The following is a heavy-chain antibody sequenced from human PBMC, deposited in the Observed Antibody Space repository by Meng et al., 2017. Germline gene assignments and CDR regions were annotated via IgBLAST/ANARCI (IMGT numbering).Heavy chain of an antibody. Sequence: VQLVHSGAEVKKPGASVKVSCKASGYTFTGYYMHWVRQAPGQGLEWMGWINPNSGGTNYAQKFQGRVTMTRDTSISTAYMELSRLRSDDTAVYYCASASFNYYGSGSYYSWGQGTLVTVSS. CDR2: INPNSGGT. J-gene: IGHJ5*02. CDR1: GYTFTGYY. V-gene: IGHV1-2*02. CDR3: ASASFNYYGSGSYYS. D-gene: IGHD3-10*01.